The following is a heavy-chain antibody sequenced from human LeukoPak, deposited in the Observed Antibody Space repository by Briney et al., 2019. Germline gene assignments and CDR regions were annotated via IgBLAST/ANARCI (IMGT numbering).Heavy chain of an antibody. CDR2: IIPIFGTA. D-gene: IGHD2-2*01. V-gene: IGHV1-69*01. CDR1: GGTFSSYA. J-gene: IGHJ5*02. CDR3: ARGRDTCGTSCYVQNWFDP. Sequence: ASVKVSCKASGGTFSSYAISWVRQAPGQGLEWLGGIIPIFGTANYAQKFQGRVTITADESTSTAYMELSSLRSEDTAVYYCARGRDTCGTSCYVQNWFDPWGQGTLVTVSS.